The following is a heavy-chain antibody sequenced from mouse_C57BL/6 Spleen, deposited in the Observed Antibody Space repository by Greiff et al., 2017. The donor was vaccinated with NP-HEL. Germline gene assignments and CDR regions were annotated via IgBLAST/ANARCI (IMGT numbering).Heavy chain of an antibody. CDR3: ARIKEIVATYFDD. Sequence: QVQLQQSGAELVKAGASVKMSCKASGYTFTSYWMHWVKQRLGQGLEWFAETNPTNGRTYYNEKFKSKATLTVDKSSSTAYMLLSGPTFEDSAVYYCARIKEIVATYFDDWGQGTTLTVSS. CDR2: TNPTNGRT. CDR1: GYTFTSYW. J-gene: IGHJ2*01. V-gene: IGHV1S81*02. D-gene: IGHD1-1*01.